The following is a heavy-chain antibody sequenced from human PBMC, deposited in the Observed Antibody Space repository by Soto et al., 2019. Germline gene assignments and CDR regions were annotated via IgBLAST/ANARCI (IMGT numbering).Heavy chain of an antibody. V-gene: IGHV4-34*01. CDR2: INHSGSA. CDR1: GGSFIDYS. CDR3: AGVGDY. J-gene: IGHJ4*02. Sequence: QVQLQQWGAGRLKPSETLSLTCAVYGGSFIDYSWGWIRQSPGTGLEWIGEINHSGSANYNPSLKGRVTISVDTPKNQFSLELYSVTAAEAAVYYCAGVGDYWCQGTLVTVSS.